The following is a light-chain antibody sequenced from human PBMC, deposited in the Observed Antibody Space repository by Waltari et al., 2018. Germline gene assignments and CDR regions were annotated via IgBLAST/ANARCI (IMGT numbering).Light chain of an antibody. J-gene: IGLJ3*02. V-gene: IGLV10-54*01. CDR2: RNN. CDR1: SNNVGYQG. Sequence: QAGLTQPPSMSKDLRQTATLTCTGNSNNVGYQGAAWLQQHQGHPPKLLSYRNNDRPEGSSERFSASRSGNTASLTITGLQPEDEADYYCSAWDSSLSAWVFGGGTKLTVL. CDR3: SAWDSSLSAWV.